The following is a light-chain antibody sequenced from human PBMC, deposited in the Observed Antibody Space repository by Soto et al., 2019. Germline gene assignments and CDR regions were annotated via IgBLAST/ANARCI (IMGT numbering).Light chain of an antibody. CDR3: QHFRSAPFT. V-gene: IGKV3-20*01. Sequence: IVLTQSPGTLSLSPGERATLSCRASQSVTSTYLAWYQQKPGQAPRLLFYGPSSRATGIPDRFSGSGSGTDFTLTISRLEPEDFAVYYCQHFRSAPFTFGAGTKVDF. CDR2: GPS. CDR1: QSVTSTY. J-gene: IGKJ3*01.